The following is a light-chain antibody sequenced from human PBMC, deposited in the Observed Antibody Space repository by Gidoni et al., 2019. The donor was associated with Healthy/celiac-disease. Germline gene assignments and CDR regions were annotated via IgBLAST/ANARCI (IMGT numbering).Light chain of an antibody. CDR3: QQRRNWPPVYT. J-gene: IGKJ2*01. CDR2: GAS. V-gene: IGKV3-11*01. CDR1: PSVSNY. Sequence: EIVLTQSPATLSLSPWERATLSCRASPSVSNYLAWYQQKPGQAPRLLIYGASNRATGIPARFSGSGSGTDFTLTISSLEPEDFAVYYCQQRRNWPPVYTFGQGTKLEIK.